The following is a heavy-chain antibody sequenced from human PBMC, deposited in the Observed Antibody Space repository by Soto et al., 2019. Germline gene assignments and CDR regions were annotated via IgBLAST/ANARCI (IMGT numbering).Heavy chain of an antibody. V-gene: IGHV1-69*12. J-gene: IGHJ2*01. D-gene: IGHD5-12*01. CDR2: IIPIFGTA. CDR3: ARGNHRWLQLWYFDL. CDR1: GGPFSSYT. Sequence: QVQLVQSGAEVKKPGSAVTVSCKASGGPFSSYTISWVRQAPGQGLEWMGGIIPIFGTANYAQKFQGRVTITADDSTSTAYMELSSLRSEDTAVYYCARGNHRWLQLWYFDLWGRGTLVTVSS.